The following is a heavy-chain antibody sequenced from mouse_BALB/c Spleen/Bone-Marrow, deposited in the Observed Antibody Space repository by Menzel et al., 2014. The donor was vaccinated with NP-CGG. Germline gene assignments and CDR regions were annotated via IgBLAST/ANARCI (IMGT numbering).Heavy chain of an antibody. J-gene: IGHJ4*01. CDR3: ASPYGNYDATDY. D-gene: IGHD2-1*01. CDR2: INPSTGYT. Sequence: QVQLRQSGAELAKPGASVKMSCKASGYTFTSYWMHWVKQRPGQGLEWIGYINPSTGYTEYNQRFKDKATLTADKSSSTAYMQLSSLTSEDSAVYYCASPYGNYDATDYWGQGTSVTASS. V-gene: IGHV1-7*01. CDR1: GYTFTSYW.